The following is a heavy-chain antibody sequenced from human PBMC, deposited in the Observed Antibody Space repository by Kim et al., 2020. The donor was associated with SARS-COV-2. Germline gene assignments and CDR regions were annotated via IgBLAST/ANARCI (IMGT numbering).Heavy chain of an antibody. CDR3: AKVGSLGRFQWELLDY. J-gene: IGHJ4*02. CDR1: GITFSVYT. Sequence: GGSLRLSCAASGITFSVYTMSWVSQAPGKGLEWVAVVSDSGGSAFYADSVKGRFTISRDNSDQTLFLQMSSLRVDDTAVYFCAKVGSLGRFQWELLDYWGQGTLVVVSS. D-gene: IGHD1-26*01. CDR2: VSDSGGSA. V-gene: IGHV3-23*01.